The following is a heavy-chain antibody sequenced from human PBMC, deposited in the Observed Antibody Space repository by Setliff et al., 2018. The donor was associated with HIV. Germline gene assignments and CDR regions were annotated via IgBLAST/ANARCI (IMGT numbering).Heavy chain of an antibody. J-gene: IGHJ6*04. Sequence: AASVKVSCKTSGYTFTSYAIHWVRQAPGQRLEWMGWVNTGNGNTKYSQKVQGRVTITRDTSASTAYMELSSLTSKDTAVYYCARDGGPGSGWGDYSYYYSMDVWGKGTTVTVSS. CDR2: VNTGNGNT. D-gene: IGHD6-19*01. CDR1: GYTFTSYA. V-gene: IGHV1-3*04. CDR3: ARDGGPGSGWGDYSYYYSMDV.